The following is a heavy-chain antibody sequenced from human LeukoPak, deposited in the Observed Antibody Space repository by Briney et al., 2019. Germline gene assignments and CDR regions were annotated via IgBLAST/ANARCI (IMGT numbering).Heavy chain of an antibody. Sequence: PSETLSLTCAVYGGSFSGYYWSWIRQPPGKGLEWIGEINHSGSTNYNPSLKSRVTISVDTSKNQFSLKLSSVTAADTAVYYCARAMVSSSPWPYYYYYYMDVWGKGTTVTVSS. CDR3: ARAMVSSSPWPYYYYYYMDV. V-gene: IGHV4-34*01. CDR2: INHSGST. D-gene: IGHD6-6*01. J-gene: IGHJ6*03. CDR1: GGSFSGYY.